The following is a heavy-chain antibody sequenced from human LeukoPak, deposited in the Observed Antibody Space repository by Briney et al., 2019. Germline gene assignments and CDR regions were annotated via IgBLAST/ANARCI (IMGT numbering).Heavy chain of an antibody. CDR1: GFTFSDYY. V-gene: IGHV3-11*04. CDR2: ISSSGSTI. D-gene: IGHD3-9*01. CDR3: ARDGGVYYDILTGYYNFDY. Sequence: PGGSLRLSCAASGFTFSDYYMSWIRQAPGKGLEWVSYISSSGSTIYYADSVKGRFTISRDNAKNSLYLQMNSLRAEDTAVYYCARDGGVYYDILTGYYNFDYWGQGTLVTVSS. J-gene: IGHJ4*02.